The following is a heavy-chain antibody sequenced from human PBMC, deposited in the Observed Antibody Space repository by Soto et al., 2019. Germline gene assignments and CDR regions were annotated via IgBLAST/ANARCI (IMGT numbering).Heavy chain of an antibody. D-gene: IGHD2-15*01. J-gene: IGHJ5*02. Sequence: SVKVSCKASGGTFSSYAIRWVRQAPGQRLEWMGGINPDIGTAKSAQKFQDRVIITTDTSASTAYMDLSSLRSEDTAVYYCARGIATGQLDPWGQGTLVTVSS. CDR3: ARGIATGQLDP. CDR2: INPDIGTA. CDR1: GGTFSSYA. V-gene: IGHV1-69*05.